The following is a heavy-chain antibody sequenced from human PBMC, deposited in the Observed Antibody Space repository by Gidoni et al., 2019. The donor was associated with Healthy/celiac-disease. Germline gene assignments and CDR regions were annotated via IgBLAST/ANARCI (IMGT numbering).Heavy chain of an antibody. CDR1: ALPFSSDG. CDR2: ISYDGSNK. CDR3: AKDGGDGYNSFDY. V-gene: IGHV3-30*18. J-gene: IGHJ4*02. D-gene: IGHD5-12*01. Sequence: QMQLVESGGGVVQPGSSLRLPSAPSALPFSSDGMHWVRQAPGKGLEWVAVISYDGSNKYYADSVKGRFTISRDNSKNTLYLQMNSLRAEDTAVYYCAKDGGDGYNSFDYWGQGTLVTVSS.